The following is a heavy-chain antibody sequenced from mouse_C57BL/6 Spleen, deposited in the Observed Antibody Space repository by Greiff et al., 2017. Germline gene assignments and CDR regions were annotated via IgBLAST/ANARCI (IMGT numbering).Heavy chain of an antibody. CDR2: IDPSDSET. CDR3: ARSSSYYHGSNYSFHY. Sequence: QVQLQQPGAELVRPGSSVKLSCKASGYTFTSSWMHWVKQRPIQGLEWIGNIDPSDSETHYNQTFKDKATLTVDNSSSTAYMQLSSLTSEDSAVYYCARSSSYYHGSNYSFHYRGQGNTPPVSS. CDR1: GYTFTSSW. J-gene: IGHJ2*01. D-gene: IGHD1-1*01. V-gene: IGHV1-52*01.